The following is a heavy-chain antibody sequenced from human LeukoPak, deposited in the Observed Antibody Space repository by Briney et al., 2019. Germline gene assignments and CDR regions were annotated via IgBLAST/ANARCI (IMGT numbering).Heavy chain of an antibody. V-gene: IGHV3-53*01. CDR3: ARDRGYCSGGSCYPYYFDY. J-gene: IGHJ4*02. CDR1: GGSVSGNNYY. CDR2: IYSGGST. D-gene: IGHD2-15*01. Sequence: ETLSLTCSVSGGSVSGNNYYWGWIRQPPGKGLEWVSVIYSGGSTYYADSVKGRFTISRDNSKNTLYLQMNSLRAEDTAVYYCARDRGYCSGGSCYPYYFDYWGQGTLVTVSS.